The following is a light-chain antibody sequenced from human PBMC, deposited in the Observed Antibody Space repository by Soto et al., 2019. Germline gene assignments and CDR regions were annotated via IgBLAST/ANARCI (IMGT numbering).Light chain of an antibody. CDR1: SY. Sequence: QSALTQLPSASGSPGQSVTISCTGTSYVSWYQQHPGKAPKLMIFEVSKRPSGVPDRFFGSKSGNTASLTVSGLQAEDEADYYCSSYAGNTWVFGGGTKLTVL. V-gene: IGLV2-8*01. CDR2: EVS. CDR3: SSYAGNTWV. J-gene: IGLJ3*02.